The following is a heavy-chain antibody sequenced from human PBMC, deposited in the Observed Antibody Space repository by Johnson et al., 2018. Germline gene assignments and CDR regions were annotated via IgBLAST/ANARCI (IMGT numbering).Heavy chain of an antibody. Sequence: VQLVESGGGLVQPGRSLRLSCAASGFTFDDYAMHWVRQAPGKGLEWVSGISWNSGSIGYADSVKGRFTISRGHAKNSLYMQMTSLRAEGTALYYCAKGHFSMVRGVIIRPEYFQHWGQGTLVTVSS. CDR1: GFTFDDYA. CDR2: ISWNSGSI. V-gene: IGHV3-9*01. J-gene: IGHJ1*01. CDR3: AKGHFSMVRGVIIRPEYFQH. D-gene: IGHD3-10*01.